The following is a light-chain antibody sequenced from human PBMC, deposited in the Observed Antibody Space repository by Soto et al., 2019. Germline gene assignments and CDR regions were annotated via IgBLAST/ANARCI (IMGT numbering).Light chain of an antibody. V-gene: IGKV1-5*03. Sequence: DIQITQSPSTLSASVGDNVSIVSRPVRRIIGWLAWYQQKPGKAPILLIYRASTLESGVPSRFSGSGSGTEFTLTISGLQPDDFATYYCQQYDGYPLTFGGGTRVEI. CDR3: QQYDGYPLT. CDR1: RRIIGW. CDR2: RAS. J-gene: IGKJ4*01.